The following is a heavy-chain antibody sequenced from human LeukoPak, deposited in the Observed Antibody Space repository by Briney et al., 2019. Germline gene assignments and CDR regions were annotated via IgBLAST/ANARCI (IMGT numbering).Heavy chain of an antibody. D-gene: IGHD5-18*01. CDR3: ARGADTAMDPYYFDY. CDR2: IIPILGIA. CDR1: GGTFSSYA. J-gene: IGHJ4*02. V-gene: IGHV1-69*04. Sequence: SVKVSCKASGGTFSSYAISWVRQAPGQGLEWMGRIIPILGIANYAQKFQGRVTITTDESTSTAYMELSSLRSEDTAVYYCARGADTAMDPYYFDYWGQGTLVTVSS.